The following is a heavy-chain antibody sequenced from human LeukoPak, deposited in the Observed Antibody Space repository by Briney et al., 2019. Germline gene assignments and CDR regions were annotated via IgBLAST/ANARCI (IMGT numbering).Heavy chain of an antibody. CDR1: GGSISSSSYY. V-gene: IGHV4-39*01. CDR2: IYYTGST. D-gene: IGHD4-23*01. Sequence: SETLSLTCTVSGGSISSSSYYWGWIRQPPGKGLEWIGSIYYTGSTNYNPSLKSRVTISVDTSKNQFSLKLSSVTAADTAVYYCARLHYGGNYGYYYYYMDVWGKGTTVTISS. J-gene: IGHJ6*03. CDR3: ARLHYGGNYGYYYYYMDV.